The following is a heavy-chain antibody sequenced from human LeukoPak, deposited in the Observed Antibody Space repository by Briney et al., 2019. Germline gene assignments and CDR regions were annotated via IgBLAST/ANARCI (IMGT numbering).Heavy chain of an antibody. Sequence: GGSLRLSCAASGFTFSSYWMSWVRQAPGQGLEWMGWISAYNGNTNYAQKLQGRVTMTTDTSTSTAYMELRSLRSDDTAVYYCARGIPRGWYGGDYWGQGTLVTVSS. CDR1: GFTFSSYW. J-gene: IGHJ4*02. V-gene: IGHV1-18*01. D-gene: IGHD6-19*01. CDR2: ISAYNGNT. CDR3: ARGIPRGWYGGDY.